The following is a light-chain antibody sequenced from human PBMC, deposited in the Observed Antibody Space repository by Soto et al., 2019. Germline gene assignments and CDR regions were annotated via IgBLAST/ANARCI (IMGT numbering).Light chain of an antibody. J-gene: IGLJ1*01. CDR1: SSDVGGYKY. CDR2: EVS. V-gene: IGLV2-8*01. Sequence: QSALTQPPSASGSPGQSVTISFTGTSSDVGGYKYVSWYQQYPGKAPELLIYEVSKRPSGVPDRFSGSRSGSTASLTVSGLQAEDEADYYCSSYVGSNDFYVFGTGTKLTVL. CDR3: SSYVGSNDFYV.